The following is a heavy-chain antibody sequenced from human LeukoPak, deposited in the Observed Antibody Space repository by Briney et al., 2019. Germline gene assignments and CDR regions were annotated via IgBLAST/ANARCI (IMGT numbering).Heavy chain of an antibody. CDR1: GFTFSNYG. CDR2: IRYDGSNK. CDR3: AKGGRVDYYYYMEV. J-gene: IGHJ6*03. Sequence: GGSLRLSCAASGFTFSNYGMHWVRQAPGKGLEWVVFIRYDGSNKYYADSVKGRFTISRDNSKNTLYLQMNSLRAEDTAVYYCAKGGRVDYYYYMEVWGKGTTVPVSS. V-gene: IGHV3-30*02. D-gene: IGHD2-15*01.